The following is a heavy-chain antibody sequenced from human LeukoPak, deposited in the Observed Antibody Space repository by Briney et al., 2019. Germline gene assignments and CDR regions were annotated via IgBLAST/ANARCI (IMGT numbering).Heavy chain of an antibody. CDR2: IIPNVGGT. CDR1: GYSSTGNY. J-gene: IGHJ5*02. CDR3: AREPRYQLLYNWFDP. D-gene: IGHD2-2*01. Sequence: ASVKVSCEASGYSSTGNYMYWVCPAPGRGREWVGWIIPNVGGTNYAQKCQGRVTMTRDTSISTAYMELSRLRSDDTAVYYCAREPRYQLLYNWFDPWGQGTLVTVSS. V-gene: IGHV1-2*02.